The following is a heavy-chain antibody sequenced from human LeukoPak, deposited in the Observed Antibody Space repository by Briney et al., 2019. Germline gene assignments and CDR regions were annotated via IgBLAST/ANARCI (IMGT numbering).Heavy chain of an antibody. V-gene: IGHV4-4*07. Sequence: SSETLSLTCTVSGGSISSYDWSWIRQPAGKGLEWIGRIYTSGSTNYNPSLKSRVTMSVDTSKNQFSLKLSSVTAADTAVYYCARDPSKAGTDWFDPWGQGTLVTVSS. CDR3: ARDPSKAGTDWFDP. CDR1: GGSISSYD. CDR2: IYTSGST. J-gene: IGHJ5*02. D-gene: IGHD6-19*01.